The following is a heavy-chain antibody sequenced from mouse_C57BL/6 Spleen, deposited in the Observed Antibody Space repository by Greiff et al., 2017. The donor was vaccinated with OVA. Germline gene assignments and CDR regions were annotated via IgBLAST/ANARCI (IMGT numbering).Heavy chain of an antibody. V-gene: IGHV1-52*01. D-gene: IGHD1-1*01. CDR3: ARLSTNYAMDY. CDR1: GYTFTSYW. J-gene: IGHJ4*01. Sequence: QVQLKQPGAELVRPGSSVKLSCKASGYTFTSYWMHWVKQRPIQGLEWIGNIDPSDSETHYNQKFKDKATLTVDKSSSTAYMQLSSLTSEDSAVYYCARLSTNYAMDYWGQGTSVTVSS. CDR2: IDPSDSET.